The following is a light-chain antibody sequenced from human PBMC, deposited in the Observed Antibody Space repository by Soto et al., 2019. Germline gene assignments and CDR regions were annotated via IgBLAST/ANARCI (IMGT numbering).Light chain of an antibody. CDR3: QQANSFPLT. Sequence: DIQITQSPSSVSASVGDRVTITCRASQGISSLLAWYQVKAGKAPKFLIYAASSLQSGVPSRFSGSGSGTDFTLTISSLQPEDFATYYCQQANSFPLTFGGGTKVDIK. CDR2: AAS. J-gene: IGKJ4*01. CDR1: QGISSL. V-gene: IGKV1-12*01.